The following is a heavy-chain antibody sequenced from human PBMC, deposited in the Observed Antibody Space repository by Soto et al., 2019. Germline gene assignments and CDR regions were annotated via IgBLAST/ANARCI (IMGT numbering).Heavy chain of an antibody. V-gene: IGHV1-69*12. Sequence: QVQLVQSGAEMKKPGSLVKVSCKASGGTFSNVAIAWVRQAPGQGLEWMGGIFPVFGTATYAQKFRGRVIILADESTNTTYMELNSLTSEDTALYYCARAPQWSPTWYSYGLDVWGQGTSVIVSS. J-gene: IGHJ6*02. D-gene: IGHD2-15*01. CDR1: GGTFSNVA. CDR2: IFPVFGTA. CDR3: ARAPQWSPTWYSYGLDV.